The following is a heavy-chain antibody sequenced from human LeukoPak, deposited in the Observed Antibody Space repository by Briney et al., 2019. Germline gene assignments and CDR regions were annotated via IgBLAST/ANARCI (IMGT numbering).Heavy chain of an antibody. CDR1: GFTFSGSA. CDR3: TRHHYDSSGYYSFDY. Sequence: PGGSLRLSCAASGFTFSGSAMHWVRQASGKGLEWVGRIRSKANSYATAYAASVKGRFTISRDDSKNTAYLQMNSLKTEDTAVYYCTRHHYDSSGYYSFDYWGQGTLVTVSS. J-gene: IGHJ4*02. V-gene: IGHV3-73*01. CDR2: IRSKANSYAT. D-gene: IGHD3-22*01.